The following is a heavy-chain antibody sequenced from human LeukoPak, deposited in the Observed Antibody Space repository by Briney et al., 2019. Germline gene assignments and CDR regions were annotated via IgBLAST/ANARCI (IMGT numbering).Heavy chain of an antibody. J-gene: IGHJ3*02. CDR3: AKSTWILSAFDI. D-gene: IGHD5-18*01. Sequence: GGSLRLSCAASGFTFSSYAMSWVRQAPGKGLEWVSAISGSGGSTYYADSVRGRFTISRDNSKNTLYLQMNSLRAEDTAVYYCAKSTWILSAFDIWGQGTMVTVSS. CDR2: ISGSGGST. V-gene: IGHV3-23*01. CDR1: GFTFSSYA.